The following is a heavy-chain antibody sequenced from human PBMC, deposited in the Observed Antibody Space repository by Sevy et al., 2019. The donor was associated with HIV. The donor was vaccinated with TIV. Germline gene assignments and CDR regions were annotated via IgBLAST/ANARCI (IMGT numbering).Heavy chain of an antibody. CDR3: AREITGTPLYYYGMDV. V-gene: IGHV1-46*03. CDR1: GYTFTSYY. D-gene: IGHD1-7*01. J-gene: IGHJ6*02. CDR2: INPSGGST. Sequence: ASVKVSCKASGYTFTSYYMHWVRQAPGQGLEWMGIINPSGGSTSYAQKFQGRVTMTRDTSTSTVYMELSSLRSEDTAVYYCAREITGTPLYYYGMDVWGQGTTVTVSS.